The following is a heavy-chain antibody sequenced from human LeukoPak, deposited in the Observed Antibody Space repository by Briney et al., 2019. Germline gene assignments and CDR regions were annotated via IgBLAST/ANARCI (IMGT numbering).Heavy chain of an antibody. CDR3: ARGGPYYGDYFVFDY. CDR2: IYYSGST. D-gene: IGHD4-17*01. J-gene: IGHJ4*02. V-gene: IGHV4-31*03. Sequence: PSETLSLTCTVSGGSISSAAYYWSWIRQHPGKGLEWIGYIYYSGSTYYNPSLKSRVTISVDTSKNQFSLKLSSVTAADTAVYYCARGGPYYGDYFVFDYWGQGTLVTVSS. CDR1: GGSISSAAYY.